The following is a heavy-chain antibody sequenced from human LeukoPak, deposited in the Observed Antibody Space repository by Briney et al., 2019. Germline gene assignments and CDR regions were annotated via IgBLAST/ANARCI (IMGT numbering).Heavy chain of an antibody. CDR3: ARVRGSYHFDY. Sequence: GGSLRLSCAASGFTFDDYGMSWVRQAPGKGLEWVSGINWNGGSTGYADSVKGRFTISRDNAKKSLYLQMNSLRAEDTAVYYCARVRGSYHFDYWGQGTLVTVSS. D-gene: IGHD1-26*01. CDR2: INWNGGST. V-gene: IGHV3-20*04. J-gene: IGHJ4*02. CDR1: GFTFDDYG.